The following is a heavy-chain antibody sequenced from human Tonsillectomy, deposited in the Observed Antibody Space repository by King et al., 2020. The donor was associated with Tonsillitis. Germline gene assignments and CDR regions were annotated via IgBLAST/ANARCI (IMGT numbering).Heavy chain of an antibody. Sequence: QLQESGPGLVKPSETLSLTCTVSGGSVSSGSYYWSWIRQPPGKGLERIGYIYYSGSTNYNPSLKSRVTISVDTSKNQFSLKLSSVTAADTAVYYCARDLLGRGTMVRVENWYFDLWGRGTLVTVSS. J-gene: IGHJ2*01. CDR2: IYYSGST. V-gene: IGHV4-61*01. CDR1: GGSVSSGSYY. CDR3: ARDLLGRGTMVRVENWYFDL. D-gene: IGHD3-10*01.